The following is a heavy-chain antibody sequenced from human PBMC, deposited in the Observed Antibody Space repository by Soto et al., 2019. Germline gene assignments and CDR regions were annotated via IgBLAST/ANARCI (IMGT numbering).Heavy chain of an antibody. J-gene: IGHJ4*02. V-gene: IGHV4-59*01. CDR1: SASINNYY. Sequence: WETLSLTCSVSSASINNYYWSWIRQPPGKGLEWIGYVYYTGSTSTKYNPSLQSRVAMSVDSSKNQFSLKLTSMTAADTAIYYCAKYRRTDAEGYRLDFWGPGTLVTVSS. CDR2: VYYTGSTST. CDR3: AKYRRTDAEGYRLDF. D-gene: IGHD5-12*01.